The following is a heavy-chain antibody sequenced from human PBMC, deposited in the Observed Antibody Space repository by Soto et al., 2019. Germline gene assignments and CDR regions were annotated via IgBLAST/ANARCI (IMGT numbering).Heavy chain of an antibody. CDR3: ARLYILEPVDAFDI. J-gene: IGHJ3*02. V-gene: IGHV4-59*08. D-gene: IGHD3-3*01. CDR1: GGSISSYY. Sequence: SETLSLTCTVSGGSISSYYWSWIRQPPGKGLEWIGYIYYSGSTNYNPSLKSRVTISVDTSKNQFSLKLSSVTAADTAVYYCARLYILEPVDAFDIWGQGTMVTVSS. CDR2: IYYSGST.